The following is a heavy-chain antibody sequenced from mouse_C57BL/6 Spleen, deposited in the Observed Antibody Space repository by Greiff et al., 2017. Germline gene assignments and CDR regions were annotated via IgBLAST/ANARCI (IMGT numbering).Heavy chain of an antibody. CDR3: AMYYGSSYAMDY. V-gene: IGHV5-17*01. CDR2: ISSGSSTI. J-gene: IGHJ4*01. CDR1: GFTFSDYG. Sequence: EVMLVESGGGLVKPGGSLKLSCAASGFTFSDYGMHWVRQAPEKGLEWVAYISSGSSTIYYADTVKGRFTISRDNAKNTLFLQMTSLRSEDAAMYYCAMYYGSSYAMDYWGQGTSVTVSS. D-gene: IGHD1-1*01.